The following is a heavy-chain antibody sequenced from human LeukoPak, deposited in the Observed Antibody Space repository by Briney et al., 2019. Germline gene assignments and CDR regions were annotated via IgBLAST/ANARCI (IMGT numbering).Heavy chain of an antibody. CDR3: ARGSEGELRYFDWLFYY. CDR2: IIPIFGTA. Sequence: SVKVSCKASGGTFSSYAISWVRQAPGQGLEWMGGIIPIFGTANYAEKFQGRVTITADESTSTAYMELSSLRSEDTAVYYCARGSEGELRYFDWLFYYWGQGSLVTVSS. V-gene: IGHV1-69*13. CDR1: GGTFSSYA. D-gene: IGHD3-9*01. J-gene: IGHJ4*02.